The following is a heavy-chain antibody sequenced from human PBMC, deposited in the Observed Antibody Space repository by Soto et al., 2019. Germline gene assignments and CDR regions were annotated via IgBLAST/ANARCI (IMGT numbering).Heavy chain of an antibody. J-gene: IGHJ6*02. CDR1: GGSISSYY. CDR2: IYYSGST. V-gene: IGHV4-59*01. CDR3: ARGRGPRWPRFMDV. D-gene: IGHD3-16*01. Sequence: SETLSLTCTVSGGSISSYYWSWIRQPPGKGLEWIGYIYYSGSTNYNPSLKSRVTISVDTSKNQFSLKLSSVTAADTAVYYCARGRGPRWPRFMDVWGQGTTVTVS.